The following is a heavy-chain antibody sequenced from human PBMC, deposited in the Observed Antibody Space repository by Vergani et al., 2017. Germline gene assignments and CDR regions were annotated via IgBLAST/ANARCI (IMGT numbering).Heavy chain of an antibody. CDR1: GGSISPYY. CDR2: IYTSEST. J-gene: IGHJ4*02. CDR3: ARHGGSGNYYHLFDS. V-gene: IGHV4-4*07. Sequence: QVQLQESGPGLVKPSETLSLTCIVSGGSISPYYWSWIRQPAGKGLEWIGRIYTSESTNYNPSLKSRVTMSVDTSKNQFSLKLSSVTAADTALYHCARHGGSGNYYHLFDSWGQGTLVIVSS. D-gene: IGHD3-3*01.